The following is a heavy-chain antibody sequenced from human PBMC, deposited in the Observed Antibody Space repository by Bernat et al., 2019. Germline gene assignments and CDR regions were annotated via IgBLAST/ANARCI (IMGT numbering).Heavy chain of an antibody. J-gene: IGHJ4*02. D-gene: IGHD3-3*01. CDR1: GDSISSSSYY. CDR2: IYYSGST. V-gene: IGHV4-39*01. CDR3: AGYYDFWSGPSDY. Sequence: QLQLQESGPGLVKPSETLSLTCTVSGDSISSSSYYWGWIRQPPGKGLEWIGSIYYSGSTSYNPSLKSRVTISVDTSKNQFSLKLSSVTAADTAVYYCAGYYDFWSGPSDYWGQGTLVTVSS.